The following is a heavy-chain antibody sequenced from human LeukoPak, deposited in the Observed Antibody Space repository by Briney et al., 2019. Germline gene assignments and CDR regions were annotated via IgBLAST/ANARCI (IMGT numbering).Heavy chain of an antibody. V-gene: IGHV3-21*04. J-gene: IGHJ3*01. Sequence: GGSLRLSCAASGLTFSSDSMSGVREAPGRGLECVSSISSSSSYIYYADSVKGRFTISRDNAKNSLYLQMNSLRAEDTALYYCARDMSAVWGQGTLVNVSS. CDR3: ARDMSAV. CDR2: ISSSSSYI. CDR1: GLTFSSDS.